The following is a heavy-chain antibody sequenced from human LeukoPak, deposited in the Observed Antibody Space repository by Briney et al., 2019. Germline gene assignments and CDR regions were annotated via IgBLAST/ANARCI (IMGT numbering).Heavy chain of an antibody. V-gene: IGHV3-21*01. CDR3: ARDGSYPDDAFDI. CDR2: ISSSSSYI. J-gene: IGHJ3*02. D-gene: IGHD3-10*01. Sequence: PGGSLRLSCAASGFTFSSYSMNWVRQAPGKGLEWVSSISSSSSYIYYADSVKGRFTISRDNAKNSLSLQMNSLRAKDTAVYYCARDGSYPDDAFDIRGQGTMVTVSS. CDR1: GFTFSSYS.